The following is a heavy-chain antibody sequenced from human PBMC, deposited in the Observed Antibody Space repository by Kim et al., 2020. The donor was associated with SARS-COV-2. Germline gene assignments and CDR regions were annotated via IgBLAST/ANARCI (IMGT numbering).Heavy chain of an antibody. V-gene: IGHV1-69*13. J-gene: IGHJ5*02. CDR3: ARSQGVVVVAADRHRGFGENWFDP. CDR1: GGTFSSYA. Sequence: SVKVSCKASGGTFSSYAISWVRQAPGQGLEWMGGIIPIFGTANYAQKFQGRVTITADESTSTAYMELSSLRSEDTAVYYCARSQGVVVVAADRHRGFGENWFDPWGQGTLVTVSS. D-gene: IGHD2-15*01. CDR2: IIPIFGTA.